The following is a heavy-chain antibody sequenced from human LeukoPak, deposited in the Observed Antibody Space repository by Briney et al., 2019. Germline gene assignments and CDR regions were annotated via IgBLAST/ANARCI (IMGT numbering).Heavy chain of an antibody. Sequence: GASVKVSYKASGYTFTSYDVNWVRQAPGQGLEWMGWMNPNSGNTGYAQKFQGRVTITRNTSISTAYMELSSLRSEDTAVYYCARGHYGSGSYYTFDYWGQGTLVTVSS. J-gene: IGHJ4*02. D-gene: IGHD3-10*01. V-gene: IGHV1-8*03. CDR1: GYTFTSYD. CDR2: MNPNSGNT. CDR3: ARGHYGSGSYYTFDY.